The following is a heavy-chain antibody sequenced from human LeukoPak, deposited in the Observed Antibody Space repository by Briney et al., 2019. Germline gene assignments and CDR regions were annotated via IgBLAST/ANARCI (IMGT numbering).Heavy chain of an antibody. CDR2: IIPIFGTA. J-gene: IGHJ4*02. CDR3: ARSAGALDY. CDR1: GGTFSSYA. V-gene: IGHV1-69*05. Sequence: GASVKVSCKASGGTFSSYAISWVRQAPGQGLEWMGGIIPIFGTANYAQKFQGRVTMTRDTSTSTIYMELSSLRSEDTAVYYCARSAGALDYWGQGTLVTVSS. D-gene: IGHD2-8*02.